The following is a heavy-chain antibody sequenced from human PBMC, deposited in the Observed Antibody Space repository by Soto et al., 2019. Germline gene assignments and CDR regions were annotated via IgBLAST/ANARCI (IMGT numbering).Heavy chain of an antibody. CDR1: GFTFSSYS. D-gene: IGHD6-19*01. CDR3: ARVGQWLVPGNWFDP. CDR2: ISSSSSYI. J-gene: IGHJ5*02. V-gene: IGHV3-21*01. Sequence: GGSLRLSCAASGFTFSSYSMNWVRQAPGKGLEWVSSISSSSSYIYYADSVEGRFTISRDNAKNSLYLQMNSLRAEDTAVYYCARVGQWLVPGNWFDPWGQGTLVTVSS.